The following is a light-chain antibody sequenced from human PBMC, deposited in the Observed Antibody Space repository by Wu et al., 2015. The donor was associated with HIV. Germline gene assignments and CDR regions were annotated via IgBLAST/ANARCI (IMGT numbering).Light chain of an antibody. CDR3: QKYNNWPRT. Sequence: EIVMTQSPATLSVSPGERATLSCRASQSVSSNLAWYQQKPGQAPRLLIYSASTRAAGIPARFSGSGSGTEFTLTISSIQSEDFAVYYCQKYNNWPRTFGQGTKVEIK. CDR1: QSVSSN. V-gene: IGKV3-15*01. CDR2: SAS. J-gene: IGKJ1*01.